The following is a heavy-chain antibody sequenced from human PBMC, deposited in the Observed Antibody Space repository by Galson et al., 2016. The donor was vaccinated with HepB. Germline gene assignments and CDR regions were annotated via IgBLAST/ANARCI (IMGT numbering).Heavy chain of an antibody. CDR3: ARGGNWRNYFDY. V-gene: IGHV1-8*01. CDR2: MNPDSGNT. D-gene: IGHD1-1*01. J-gene: IGHJ4*02. Sequence: QSGAEVKKPGDSLKISCKASGYTFTNNDINWIRQAPGQGLEWMGWMNPDSGNTGSAQRFQGRISMTRNTSISTAYMELSSLRSEDTAMYYCARGGNWRNYFDYWGQGALVTVSS. CDR1: GYTFTNND.